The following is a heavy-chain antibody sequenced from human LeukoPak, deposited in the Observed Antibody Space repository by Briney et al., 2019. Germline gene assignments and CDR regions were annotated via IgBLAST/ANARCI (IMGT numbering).Heavy chain of an antibody. CDR1: GFTFDDYA. CDR3: AKERGYDWDY. D-gene: IGHD5-12*01. CDR2: ISWNSGSI. Sequence: PGRSLRLSCAASGFTFDDYAMHWVRQAPGKGLEWVSGISWNSGSIGYADSVKGRFTISRDNSKDTLYLQMSSLRVEDTAVYYCAKERGYDWDYWGQGTLVTVSS. J-gene: IGHJ4*02. V-gene: IGHV3-9*01.